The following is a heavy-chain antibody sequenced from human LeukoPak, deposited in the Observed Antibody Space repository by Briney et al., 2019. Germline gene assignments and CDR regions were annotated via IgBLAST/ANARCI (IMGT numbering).Heavy chain of an antibody. V-gene: IGHV1-46*01. CDR2: IYPRDGST. CDR3: ARDQEGFDY. Sequence: VSVKVSCEASGYTFTINYIHWVRQAPGQGLEWMGMIYPRDGSTSYAQKFQGRVTVTRDTSTSTVHMELSGLRSEDTAVYYCARDQEGFDYWGQGTLVTVSS. J-gene: IGHJ4*02. CDR1: GYTFTINY.